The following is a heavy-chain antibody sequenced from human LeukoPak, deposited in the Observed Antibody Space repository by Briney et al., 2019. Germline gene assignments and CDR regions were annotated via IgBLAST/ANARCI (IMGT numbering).Heavy chain of an antibody. Sequence: SETLSLTCTVSGGSINNYYWSWIRQPPGKGLEWIGYIYYSGSTNYNPSLKSRVTISLDTSKNQFSLKLSSVTAADTAVYYCARSDNSQIFHHWGQGTLVTVSS. J-gene: IGHJ1*01. CDR3: ARSDNSQIFHH. V-gene: IGHV4-59*01. CDR2: IYYSGST. CDR1: GGSINNYY. D-gene: IGHD1-1*01.